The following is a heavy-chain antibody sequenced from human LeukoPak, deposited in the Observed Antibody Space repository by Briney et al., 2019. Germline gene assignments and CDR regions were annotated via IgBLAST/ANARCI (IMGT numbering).Heavy chain of an antibody. CDR1: GYTFTSYD. D-gene: IGHD5-12*01. V-gene: IGHV1-8*03. CDR2: MNPNSGST. CDR3: ARGRSTGYPYYFEF. J-gene: IGHJ4*02. Sequence: ASAKVSCKASGYTFTSYDINWVRQATGQGLEWMGWMNPNSGSTGYAQKFQGRVTITRNTSISTAYMELSGLRSEDTAMYYCARGRSTGYPYYFEFWGQGTLVTVSS.